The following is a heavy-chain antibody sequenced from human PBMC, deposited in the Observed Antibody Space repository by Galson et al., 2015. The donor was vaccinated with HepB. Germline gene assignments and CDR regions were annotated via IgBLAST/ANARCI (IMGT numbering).Heavy chain of an antibody. D-gene: IGHD1-26*01. CDR3: ARELYSGSYYFKN. CDR1: GGSISSSNW. CDR2: IYHSGST. V-gene: IGHV4-4*02. Sequence: SETLSLTCAVSGGSISSSNWWSWVRQPPGKGLEWIGEIYHSGSTNYNPSLKSRVTISVDKSKNQFSLKLSSVTAADTAVYYCARELYSGSYYFKNWGQGTLVTVSS. J-gene: IGHJ4*02.